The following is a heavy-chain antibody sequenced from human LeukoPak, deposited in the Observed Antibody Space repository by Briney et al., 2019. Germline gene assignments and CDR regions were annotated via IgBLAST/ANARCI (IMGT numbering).Heavy chain of an antibody. CDR1: GWSFSGYY. J-gene: IGHJ4*02. Sequence: PSETLSLTCAVYGWSFSGYYWSWIRQPPGKGLEWIGEINHSGNTNYNPSLKSRVTISVDTSKNQFSLKLSSVTAADTAVYYCARGRSSGYYHSRPNYFDYWGQGTLVTVSS. V-gene: IGHV4-34*01. CDR3: ARGRSSGYYHSRPNYFDY. CDR2: INHSGNT. D-gene: IGHD3-22*01.